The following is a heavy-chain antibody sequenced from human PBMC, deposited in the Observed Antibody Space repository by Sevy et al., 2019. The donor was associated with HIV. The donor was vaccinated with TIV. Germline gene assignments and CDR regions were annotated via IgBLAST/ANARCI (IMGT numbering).Heavy chain of an antibody. Sequence: GGSLRLSCAAFGFTFSNYGMTWVRQAPGKGLEWVSSVSGSGGKRYNADPVKGRFTISRDNSKNTLYLQMNSLRAEDTAVYYCARRGNYYGDAFDFWGQGTVVTVSS. D-gene: IGHD3-10*01. CDR2: VSGSGGKR. V-gene: IGHV3-23*01. CDR1: GFTFSNYG. CDR3: ARRGNYYGDAFDF. J-gene: IGHJ3*01.